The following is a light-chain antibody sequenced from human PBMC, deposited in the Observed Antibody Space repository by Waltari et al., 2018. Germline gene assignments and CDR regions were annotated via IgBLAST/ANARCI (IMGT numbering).Light chain of an antibody. Sequence: DIVMTQSPDSLAVSLGERATINCKSSQSVLYSSNNKNFLAWYQQKPGQPPKLLIYWASTRKSGVPDRCSGGGSGTDFTLTISSLQAEDVAVYYCQQYYSTPVAFGQGTKVEIK. V-gene: IGKV4-1*01. CDR1: QSVLYSSNNKNF. J-gene: IGKJ1*01. CDR3: QQYYSTPVA. CDR2: WAS.